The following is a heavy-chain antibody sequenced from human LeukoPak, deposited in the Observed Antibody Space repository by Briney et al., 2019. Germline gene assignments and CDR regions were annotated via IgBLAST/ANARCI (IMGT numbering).Heavy chain of an antibody. CDR1: GFTFSSYR. CDR2: IYYSGST. D-gene: IGHD5-18*01. V-gene: IGHV4-39*07. CDR3: ARDLRGIQLYS. Sequence: GSLRLSCAASGFTFSSYRMNWVRQAPGKGLEWIGSIYYSGSTYYNPSLKSRVTISVDTSKNQFSLKLSSVTAADTAVYYCARDLRGIQLYSWGQGTLVTVSS. J-gene: IGHJ4*02.